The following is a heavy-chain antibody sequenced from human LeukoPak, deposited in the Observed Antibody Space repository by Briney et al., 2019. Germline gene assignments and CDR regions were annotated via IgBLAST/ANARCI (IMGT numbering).Heavy chain of an antibody. CDR3: ARGGLVSPVPFDS. J-gene: IGHJ4*02. Sequence: GESLKISCKGSGYSFTNYWIGWVRQMPGKGLGWMGIIYPGDSNTRYSPSFQGQVTISADKSISTAYLQWSSLKASDTALYYCARGGLVSPVPFDSWGQGTLVTVSS. CDR1: GYSFTNYW. CDR2: IYPGDSNT. D-gene: IGHD3-3*01. V-gene: IGHV5-51*01.